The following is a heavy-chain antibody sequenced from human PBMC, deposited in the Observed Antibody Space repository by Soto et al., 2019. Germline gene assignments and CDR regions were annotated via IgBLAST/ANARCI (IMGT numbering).Heavy chain of an antibody. Sequence: VGSLRLSCAASGFTFSSYAMSWVRQARGKGLEWVSAISGSGGSTYYADSVKGRFTISRDNSKNTLYLQMNSLRAEDTAVYYCATAGWDIVVVVAATTNDYWGQGTLVTVSS. D-gene: IGHD2-15*01. CDR1: GFTFSSYA. J-gene: IGHJ4*02. CDR2: ISGSGGST. V-gene: IGHV3-23*01. CDR3: ATAGWDIVVVVAATTNDY.